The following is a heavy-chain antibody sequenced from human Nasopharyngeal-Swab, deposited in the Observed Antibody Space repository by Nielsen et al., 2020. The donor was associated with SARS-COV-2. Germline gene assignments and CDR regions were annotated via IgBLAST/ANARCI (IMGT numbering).Heavy chain of an antibody. Sequence: SETLSLTCTVSGGSISSSSYYWGWIRQPPGKGLEWIGSIYYSGSTYYNPSLKSRVTISVDTSKNQFSLKLSSVTAADTAVYYCAKGVYSYGYVADLYFDYWGQGTLVTVSS. CDR1: GGSISSSSYY. CDR3: AKGVYSYGYVADLYFDY. J-gene: IGHJ4*02. V-gene: IGHV4-39*01. D-gene: IGHD5-18*01. CDR2: IYYSGST.